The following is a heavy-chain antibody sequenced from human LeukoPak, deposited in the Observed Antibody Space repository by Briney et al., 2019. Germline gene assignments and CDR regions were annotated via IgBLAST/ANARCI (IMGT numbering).Heavy chain of an antibody. D-gene: IGHD5-12*01. CDR1: GFTVSANY. CDR2: IYSGGST. J-gene: IGHJ4*02. CDR3: ARVGDMVATYDY. Sequence: GGSLRLSCAASGFTVSANYMSWVRQALGKGLEWVSVIYSGGSTSYADSVKGRFTISRDNSKNTLYLQMNSLRAEDTAVYYCARVGDMVATYDYWGQGTLVTVSS. V-gene: IGHV3-66*01.